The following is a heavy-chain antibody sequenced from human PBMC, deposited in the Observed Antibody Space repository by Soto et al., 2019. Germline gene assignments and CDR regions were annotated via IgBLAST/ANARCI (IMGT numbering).Heavy chain of an antibody. V-gene: IGHV3-11*01. CDR3: ARDGVLFRAGFDS. Sequence: QMHLVESGGGLVKPGGSLRLSCEASGFTFSNHYMAWIRQAPGMGLEWVSYISTSGTSTFYADSVKGPFTISRDNAKVSLLLQMNSLSVDDPAVYFCARDGVLFRAGFDSWGQGTLVTVAS. CDR2: ISTSGTST. CDR1: GFTFSNHY. J-gene: IGHJ4*02. D-gene: IGHD3-3*01.